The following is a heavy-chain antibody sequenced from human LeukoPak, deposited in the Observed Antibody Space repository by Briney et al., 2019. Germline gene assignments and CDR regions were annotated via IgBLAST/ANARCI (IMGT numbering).Heavy chain of an antibody. D-gene: IGHD2/OR15-2a*01. V-gene: IGHV4-38-2*02. CDR1: GYSISSGYY. Sequence: SETLSLTCTVSGYSISSGYYWGWIRQPPGKGLEWIGSIYHSGSTYYNPSLKSRVTISVDTSKNQFSLKLSSVTAADTAVYYCARDYGANIAFDIWGQGTMVTVSS. CDR3: ARDYGANIAFDI. CDR2: IYHSGST. J-gene: IGHJ3*02.